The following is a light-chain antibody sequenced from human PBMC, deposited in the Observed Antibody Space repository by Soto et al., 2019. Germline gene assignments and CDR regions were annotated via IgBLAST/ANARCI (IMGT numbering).Light chain of an antibody. Sequence: QSVLTQPPSASGSLGQSVTISCTGTSSDVGGYNYVSWHQQHPGKAPKVMIYEVTKRPPGVPDRFSGSKSGNTASLTVSGLQAEDEADYYCSSFAGGGNPVLLGGWTKLTVL. CDR3: SSFAGGGNPVL. CDR1: SSDVGGYNY. J-gene: IGLJ2*01. V-gene: IGLV2-8*01. CDR2: EVT.